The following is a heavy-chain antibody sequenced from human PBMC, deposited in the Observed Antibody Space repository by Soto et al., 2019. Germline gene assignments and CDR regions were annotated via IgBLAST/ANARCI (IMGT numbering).Heavy chain of an antibody. Sequence: QVQLVQSGAEVKKPGASVKVSCKASGYTFSSYAISWVRQAPGQGLEWMGGIIPIFGTANYAQKFQGRVTITADESTSTAYMELSSLRSEDTAVYYCARGETYYYDSSGYSQVRWGQGTLVTVSS. D-gene: IGHD3-22*01. CDR2: IIPIFGTA. V-gene: IGHV1-69*01. J-gene: IGHJ4*02. CDR1: GYTFSSYA. CDR3: ARGETYYYDSSGYSQVR.